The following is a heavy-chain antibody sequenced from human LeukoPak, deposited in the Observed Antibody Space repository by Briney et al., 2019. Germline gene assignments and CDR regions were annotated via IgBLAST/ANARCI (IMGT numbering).Heavy chain of an antibody. V-gene: IGHV4-30-4*08. Sequence: SETLSLTCAVSGCSISSGYYWSWIRQPPGKGLEWIGYIYYSGSTYYNPSLKSRVTISVDTSKNQFSLKLSSVTAADTAVYYCARGHYDFWSGYYTQLAGYYFDYWGQGTLVTVSS. CDR3: ARGHYDFWSGYYTQLAGYYFDY. D-gene: IGHD3-3*01. CDR1: GCSISSGYY. CDR2: IYYSGST. J-gene: IGHJ4*02.